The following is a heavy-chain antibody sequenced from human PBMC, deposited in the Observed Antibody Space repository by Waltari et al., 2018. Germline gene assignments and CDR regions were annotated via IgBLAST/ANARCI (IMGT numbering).Heavy chain of an antibody. CDR3: AREKGRFGEFWVYYYYMDV. D-gene: IGHD3-10*01. CDR2: IYTSGST. J-gene: IGHJ6*03. CDR1: GGSISSYY. V-gene: IGHV4-4*07. Sequence: QVQLQESGPGLVKPSETLSLTCPVSGGSISSYYWSWIRQPAGKGLEWIGRIYTSGSTNYNPSLKSRVTMSVDTSKNQFSLKLSSVTAADTAVYYCAREKGRFGEFWVYYYYMDVWGKGTTVTISS.